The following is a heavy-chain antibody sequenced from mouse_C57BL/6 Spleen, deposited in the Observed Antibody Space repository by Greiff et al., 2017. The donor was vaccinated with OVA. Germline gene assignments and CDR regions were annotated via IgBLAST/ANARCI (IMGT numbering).Heavy chain of an antibody. V-gene: IGHV5-12*01. D-gene: IGHD2-3*01. J-gene: IGHJ1*03. Sequence: EVQGVESGGGLVQPGGSLKLSCAASGFTFSDYYMYWVRQTPEKRLEWVAYISNGGGSTYYPDTVKGRFTISRDNAKNTLYLQMSRLKSEDTAMYYCARHDGYDGYSYWYFDVWGTGTTVTVSS. CDR2: ISNGGGST. CDR1: GFTFSDYY. CDR3: ARHDGYDGYSYWYFDV.